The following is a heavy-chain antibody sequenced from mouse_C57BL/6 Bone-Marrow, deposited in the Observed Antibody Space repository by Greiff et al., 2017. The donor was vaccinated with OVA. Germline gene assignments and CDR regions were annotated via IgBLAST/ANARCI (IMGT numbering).Heavy chain of an antibody. D-gene: IGHD2-5*01. V-gene: IGHV1-4*01. CDR1: GYTFTSYT. J-gene: IGHJ1*03. CDR2: INPSSGYT. CDR3: ARSYSNYVEWYFDV. Sequence: VQLQQSGAELARPGASVKMSCKASGYTFTSYTMHWVKQRPGQGLEWIGYINPSSGYTKYNQKFKDKATLTADNSSSTAYMQLSSLTTKDSAVYYSARSYSNYVEWYFDVWGTGTTVTVSS.